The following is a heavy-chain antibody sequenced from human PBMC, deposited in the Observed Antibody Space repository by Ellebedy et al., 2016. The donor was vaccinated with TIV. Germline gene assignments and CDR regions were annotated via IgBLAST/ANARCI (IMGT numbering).Heavy chain of an antibody. J-gene: IGHJ3*02. V-gene: IGHV4-61*02. D-gene: IGHD1/OR15-1a*01. Sequence: SETLSLTXTVSGGSISSGSYYWSWIRQPAGKGLEWIGRVYASGSTNYNPSLKSRVTMSVDTSKNQFSLKLSSVTAADTAVYYCARCNWNNGSAFDIWGQGTTVTVSS. CDR2: VYASGST. CDR3: ARCNWNNGSAFDI. CDR1: GGSISSGSYY.